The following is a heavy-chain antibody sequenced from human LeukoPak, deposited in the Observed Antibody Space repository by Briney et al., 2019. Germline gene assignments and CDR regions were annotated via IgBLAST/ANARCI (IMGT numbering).Heavy chain of an antibody. CDR2: IKSKTDGGTT. J-gene: IGHJ4*02. CDR3: AYQGSWEYCFDC. Sequence: GGSLRLSCAASVFTFNDAWLRWVRQAPGKGREWVGRIKSKTDGGTTDYAAPVRGRFSISRDDSENMLYLQMDSLNMDDTAGYYCAYQGSWEYCFDCWGRGTLVTVS. CDR1: VFTFNDAW. V-gene: IGHV3-15*01. D-gene: IGHD1-26*01.